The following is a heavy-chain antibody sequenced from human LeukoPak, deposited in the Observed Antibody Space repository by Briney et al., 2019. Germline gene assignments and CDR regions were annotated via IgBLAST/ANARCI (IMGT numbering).Heavy chain of an antibody. D-gene: IGHD3-22*01. Sequence: GGSLRLSCAASGFTFSSYAMHWVRQAPGKGLEWVAVISYDGTNKYSTDSVKGRFTISRDNSKDTLYLQIDSLRAEDTAEYYCARDYGIRGSGYYLDYWGQGTLIIVSS. CDR2: ISYDGTNK. V-gene: IGHV3-30-3*01. J-gene: IGHJ4*02. CDR3: ARDYGIRGSGYYLDY. CDR1: GFTFSSYA.